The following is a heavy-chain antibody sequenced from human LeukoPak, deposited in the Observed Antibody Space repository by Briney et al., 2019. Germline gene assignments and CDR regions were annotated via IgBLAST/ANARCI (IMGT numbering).Heavy chain of an antibody. D-gene: IGHD7-27*01. CDR3: ARSSLGDY. CDR2: IRYDGSNE. Sequence: PGGSLRLSCAQSGFTFSSHGMHWVRQAPGKGLEWVAFIRYDGSNEYYAYSVKGRFTISRDKSKNTLYLQMNSLRVEDTAVYYCARSSLGDYWGQGTLVTVSS. V-gene: IGHV3-30*02. J-gene: IGHJ4*02. CDR1: GFTFSSHG.